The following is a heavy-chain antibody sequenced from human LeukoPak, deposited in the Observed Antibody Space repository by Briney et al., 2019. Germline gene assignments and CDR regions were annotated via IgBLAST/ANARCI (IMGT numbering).Heavy chain of an antibody. Sequence: GGSLRLSCAASGFTFSSYAMTWVRQAPGKGLEWVSTITGSGSSTYYADSVKGRFTISRDNSKNTLYLQMSSLTAEDTAVYYCANPHCSSTSCYWFDPWGQGTLVTVSS. D-gene: IGHD2-2*01. CDR2: ITGSGSST. CDR1: GFTFSSYA. CDR3: ANPHCSSTSCYWFDP. J-gene: IGHJ5*02. V-gene: IGHV3-23*01.